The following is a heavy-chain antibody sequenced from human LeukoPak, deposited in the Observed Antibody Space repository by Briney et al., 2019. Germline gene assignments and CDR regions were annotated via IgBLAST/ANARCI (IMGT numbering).Heavy chain of an antibody. J-gene: IGHJ4*02. D-gene: IGHD2-15*01. Sequence: GGSLRLSCAASGFTFSSSAMSWVRQAPGKGLEWVSAISNNGGYTYYADSVQGRFTISRDNSKSTLCLQMYSLRAEDTAVYYCAKQLGYCSDGSCYFPYWGQGTLVTVSS. CDR1: GFTFSSSA. CDR2: ISNNGGYT. V-gene: IGHV3-23*01. CDR3: AKQLGYCSDGSCYFPY.